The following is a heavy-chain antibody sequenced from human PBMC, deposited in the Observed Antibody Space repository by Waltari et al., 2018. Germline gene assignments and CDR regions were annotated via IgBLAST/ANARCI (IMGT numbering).Heavy chain of an antibody. J-gene: IGHJ3*02. D-gene: IGHD6-13*01. CDR2: IYYSGST. V-gene: IGHV4-59*01. Sequence: QVQLQESGPGLVKTSETLSLTCTVSGGPISSYYCSWIRQPPGKGLEWIGYIYYSGSTNYNPSLKSRVTISVDTSKNQFSLKLSSVTAADTAVYYCARDQSSRHAYDIWGQGTMVTVSS. CDR3: ARDQSSRHAYDI. CDR1: GGPISSYY.